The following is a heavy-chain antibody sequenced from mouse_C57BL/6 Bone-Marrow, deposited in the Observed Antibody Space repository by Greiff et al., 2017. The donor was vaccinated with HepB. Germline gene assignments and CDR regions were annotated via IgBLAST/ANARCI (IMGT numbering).Heavy chain of an antibody. CDR3: ARDGSRTALYAMDY. Sequence: EVKLMESGGGLVKPGGSLKLSCAASGFTFSDYGMHWVRQAPEKGLEWVAYISSGSSTIYYADTVKGRFTISRDNAKNTLFLQMTSLRSEDTAMYYCARDGSRTALYAMDYWGQGTSVTVSS. V-gene: IGHV5-17*01. CDR1: GFTFSDYG. CDR2: ISSGSSTI. J-gene: IGHJ4*01. D-gene: IGHD1-1*01.